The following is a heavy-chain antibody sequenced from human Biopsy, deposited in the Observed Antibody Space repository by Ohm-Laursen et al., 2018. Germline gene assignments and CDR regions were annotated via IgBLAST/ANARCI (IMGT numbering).Heavy chain of an antibody. D-gene: IGHD2-21*02. CDR2: IYYSGTN. J-gene: IGHJ4*02. CDR3: ARDDAVTVIRGLYY. CDR1: GGSISSFY. V-gene: IGHV4-59*01. Sequence: TLSLTCTVSGGSISSFYWNWIRPPPGKGLEWFGYIYYSGTNDYRPSLKSRVTILIKQSKTQFFPKLSSVNDEYTGVYYCARDDAVTVIRGLYYWGQGALVTVSS.